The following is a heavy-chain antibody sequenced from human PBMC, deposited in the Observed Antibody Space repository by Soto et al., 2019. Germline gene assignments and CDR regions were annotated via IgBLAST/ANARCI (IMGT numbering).Heavy chain of an antibody. D-gene: IGHD6-13*01. CDR1: GYTFTSYY. J-gene: IGHJ5*02. Sequence: ASVKVSCKASGYTFTSYYMHWVRQAPGQGLEWMGIINPSGGSTSYAQKFQGRVTMTRDTSTSTVYIELSSLRSEDTTVYYCARGGSAAGTFGLYNWFDPWGQGTLVTVSS. V-gene: IGHV1-46*01. CDR2: INPSGGST. CDR3: ARGGSAAGTFGLYNWFDP.